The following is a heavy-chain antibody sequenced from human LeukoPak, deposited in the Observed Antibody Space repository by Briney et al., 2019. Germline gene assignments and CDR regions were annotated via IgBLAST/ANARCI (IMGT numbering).Heavy chain of an antibody. CDR3: AKGTRLGLHPFDI. Sequence: GRSLRLSCAASGFTFSSYAMPWVRQAPGKGLEWVAVISYDGSNKYYADSVKGRFTISRDNSKNTLYLQMNSLRAEDTAVYYCAKGTRLGLHPFDIWGQGTMVTVSS. J-gene: IGHJ3*02. V-gene: IGHV3-30-3*01. D-gene: IGHD4-11*01. CDR2: ISYDGSNK. CDR1: GFTFSSYA.